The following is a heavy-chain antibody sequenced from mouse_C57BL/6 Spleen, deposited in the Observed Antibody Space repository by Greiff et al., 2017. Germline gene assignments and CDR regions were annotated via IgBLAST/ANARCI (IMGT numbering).Heavy chain of an antibody. D-gene: IGHD1-1*01. J-gene: IGHJ3*01. Sequence: QVQLQQPGAELVMPGASVKLSCKASGYTFTSYWMHWVKQRPGQGLEWIGEIDPSDSYTNYNQKFKGKSTLTVDKSSSTAYMQLSSLTSEDSAVYYCARGDYCPYGFAYWGQGTLVTVSA. CDR2: IDPSDSYT. CDR3: ARGDYCPYGFAY. V-gene: IGHV1-69*01. CDR1: GYTFTSYW.